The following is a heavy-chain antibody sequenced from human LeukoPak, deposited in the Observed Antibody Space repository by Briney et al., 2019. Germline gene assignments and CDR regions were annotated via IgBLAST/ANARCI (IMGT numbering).Heavy chain of an antibody. CDR1: GFTFSGYA. Sequence: GGSLRLSCAASGFTFSGYAMNWVRQAPGKGLEWVSLIFASGSTTKYADSVKGRFTISRDNAKNSLYLQMNSLRDEDTAVYYCARSPTVVSPVDYWGQGTLVTVSS. D-gene: IGHD4-23*01. V-gene: IGHV3-48*02. J-gene: IGHJ4*02. CDR2: IFASGSTT. CDR3: ARSPTVVSPVDY.